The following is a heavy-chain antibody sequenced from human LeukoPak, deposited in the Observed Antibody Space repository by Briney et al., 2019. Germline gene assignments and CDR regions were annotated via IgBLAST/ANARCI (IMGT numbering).Heavy chain of an antibody. D-gene: IGHD2-2*01. CDR2: IKQDGSEK. Sequence: GGSLRLSCAASGFTFSSYWMSWVRQAPGQGLEWVANIKQDGSEKYYVDSVKGRFTISRDNAKNSLYLQMNSLRAEDTAVYYCASLGYCSSTSCYASNYFDYWGQGTLVTVSS. CDR3: ASLGYCSSTSCYASNYFDY. J-gene: IGHJ4*02. CDR1: GFTFSSYW. V-gene: IGHV3-7*01.